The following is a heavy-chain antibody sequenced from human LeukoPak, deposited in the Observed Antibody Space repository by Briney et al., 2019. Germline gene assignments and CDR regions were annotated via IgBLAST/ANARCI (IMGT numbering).Heavy chain of an antibody. CDR1: GFTFSSYG. CDR2: ISYDGSNK. Sequence: PGGSLRLSCAASGFTFSSYGMHWVRQAPGKGLEWVAVISYDGSNKYYADSVKGRFTISRDNSKNTLYLQMNSLRAEDTAVYYCAKASMVYYDSSGSDYWGQGTLVTVSS. CDR3: AKASMVYYDSSGSDY. V-gene: IGHV3-30*18. J-gene: IGHJ4*02. D-gene: IGHD3-22*01.